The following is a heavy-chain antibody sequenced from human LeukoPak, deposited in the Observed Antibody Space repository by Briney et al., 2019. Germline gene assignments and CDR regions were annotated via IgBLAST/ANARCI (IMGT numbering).Heavy chain of an antibody. D-gene: IGHD4-11*01. Sequence: GGSLRLSCAASGFTFDDYAMHWVRQAPGKGLEWVSGISWNSGSIGYADSVKGRFTISRDNSKNTLYLQMNSLRAEDTAVYYCVRDYSNYVYPYYFDYWGQGTLVTVSS. CDR1: GFTFDDYA. J-gene: IGHJ4*02. V-gene: IGHV3-9*01. CDR3: VRDYSNYVYPYYFDY. CDR2: ISWNSGSI.